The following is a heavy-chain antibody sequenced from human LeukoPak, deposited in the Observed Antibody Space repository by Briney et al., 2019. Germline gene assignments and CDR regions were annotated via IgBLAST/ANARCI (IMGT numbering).Heavy chain of an antibody. CDR2: ISAYNGNT. D-gene: IGHD3-22*01. CDR1: GYTFTSYG. CDR3: ARAPGIYDSSGYYGS. Sequence: ASVNVSCEASGYTFTSYGISWVRQAPGQGLEWMGWISAYNGNTNYAQKLQGRVTMTTDTSTSTAYMELRSLRSDDTAVYYCARAPGIYDSSGYYGSWGQGTLVTVSS. J-gene: IGHJ5*02. V-gene: IGHV1-18*01.